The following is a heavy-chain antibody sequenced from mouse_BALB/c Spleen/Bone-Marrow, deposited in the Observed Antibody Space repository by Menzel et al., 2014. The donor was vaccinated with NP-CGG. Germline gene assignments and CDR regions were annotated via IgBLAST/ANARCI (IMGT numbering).Heavy chain of an antibody. V-gene: IGHV14-3*02. D-gene: IGHD1-2*01. CDR2: IGPANGNT. CDR3: ARIHYYGRAWFAY. J-gene: IGHJ3*01. Sequence: VQLQQSGAELVKPGASVKLSCTASGFNIKDTYMHWVKQRPEQGLEWIGRIGPANGNTKYDPKFQGKATITADTSSNTAYLQLSSLTSEDTAVYYCARIHYYGRAWFAYWGQGTLVTVSA. CDR1: GFNIKDTY.